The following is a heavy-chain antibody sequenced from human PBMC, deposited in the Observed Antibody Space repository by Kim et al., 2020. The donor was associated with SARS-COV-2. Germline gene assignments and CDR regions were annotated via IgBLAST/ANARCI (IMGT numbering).Heavy chain of an antibody. CDR1: GFTFSSYG. Sequence: GGSLRLSCAASGFTFSSYGMHWVRQAPGKGLEWVAVISYDGSNKYYADSVKGRFIISRDNSKNTLYLQMNSLRAEDTAVYYCAKESGSGSYYAWTYYYYGIDVWGQGTTVTVSS. CDR3: AKESGSGSYYAWTYYYYGIDV. V-gene: IGHV3-30*18. J-gene: IGHJ6*02. CDR2: ISYDGSNK. D-gene: IGHD3-10*01.